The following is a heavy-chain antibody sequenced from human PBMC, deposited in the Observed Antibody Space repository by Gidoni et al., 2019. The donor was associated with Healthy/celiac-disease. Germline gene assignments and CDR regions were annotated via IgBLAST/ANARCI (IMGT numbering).Heavy chain of an antibody. V-gene: IGHV4-30-4*01. CDR2: IYYRGST. CDR3: AREVYFDWLVSGPYYYMDV. D-gene: IGHD3-9*01. CDR1: GGSISSGAYY. Sequence: QVQLQESGPGLVKPSQTLSLTCTVSGGSISSGAYYWSWIRQPPGKGLEWIGYIYYRGSTYYNPSHKSRVTISVDTSKNQFSLKLSSVTAADTAVYYCAREVYFDWLVSGPYYYMDVWGKGTTVTVSS. J-gene: IGHJ6*03.